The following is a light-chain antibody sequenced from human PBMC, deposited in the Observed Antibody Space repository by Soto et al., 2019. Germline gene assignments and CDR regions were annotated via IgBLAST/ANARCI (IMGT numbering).Light chain of an antibody. CDR2: DVT. CDR1: SRDVGAYNY. J-gene: IGLJ1*01. V-gene: IGLV2-11*01. CDR3: YSYAGDYTFV. Sequence: QSALTQPRSVSGSPGQSVTISCTGTSRDVGAYNYVSWFQQHPGKAPKLIIYDVTKRPSGVPDRFSGSKSGITASLTISGLQAEDEADYYCYSYAGDYTFVFGTGTKLTVL.